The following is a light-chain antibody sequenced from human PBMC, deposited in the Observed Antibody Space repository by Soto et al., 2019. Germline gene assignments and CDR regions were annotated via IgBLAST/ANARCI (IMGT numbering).Light chain of an antibody. CDR1: QTLSTNS. Sequence: EIVLTQSPGILSLSPGERATLSCRASQTLSTNSLAWYQQRPGQTPRLLIYAASTRNTDIPDRFNGSGSGTDFALTISRLEPEDFALYYCQQSHITQYSFGQGTTVEIK. CDR2: AAS. J-gene: IGKJ2*03. CDR3: QQSHITQYS. V-gene: IGKV3-20*01.